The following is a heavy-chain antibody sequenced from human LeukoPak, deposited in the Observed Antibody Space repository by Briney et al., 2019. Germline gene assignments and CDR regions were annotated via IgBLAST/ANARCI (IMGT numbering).Heavy chain of an antibody. CDR3: ARDGDTYYYDNSGYYYEY. CDR1: GGSFSGYY. CDR2: INHSGST. Sequence: PSETLSLTCAVSGGSFSGYYWSWIRQPPGKGLEWIGEINHSGSTNYNPSLKSRVTISVDTSKNQFSLKLSSVTAADTAVYYCARDGDTYYYDNSGYYYEYWGQGTLVTVSS. V-gene: IGHV4-34*01. D-gene: IGHD3-22*01. J-gene: IGHJ4*02.